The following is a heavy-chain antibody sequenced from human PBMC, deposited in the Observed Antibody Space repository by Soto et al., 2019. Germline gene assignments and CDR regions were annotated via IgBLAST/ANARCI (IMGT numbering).Heavy chain of an antibody. CDR3: ASSSGWYGLDY. CDR2: IYHSGNT. J-gene: IGHJ4*02. V-gene: IGHV4-4*02. Sequence: QVQLQESGPGLVKPSGTLSLTCAVSSGSISSSNWWSWVRQPPGKGLEWIGDIYHSGNTNYNPSLKSRVTTSVDKSKNQFSLKLSSVTAADTAVYYCASSSGWYGLDYWGQGTLVTVSS. CDR1: SGSISSSNW. D-gene: IGHD6-19*01.